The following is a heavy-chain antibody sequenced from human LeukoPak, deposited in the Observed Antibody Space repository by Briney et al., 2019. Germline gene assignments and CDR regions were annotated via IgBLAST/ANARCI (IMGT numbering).Heavy chain of an antibody. CDR2: ISADFGTT. V-gene: IGHV3-23*01. Sequence: GGSLRLSCAASGFTFSGYAMSWVRQAPGKGLEWVAAISADFGTTYYADSVKGRFTISRDNSKNTLYLQMNSLRAEDTAVYYCAKDGSRVPARYYFDYWGQGTLVTVSS. CDR1: GFTFSGYA. J-gene: IGHJ4*02. CDR3: AKDGSRVPARYYFDY. D-gene: IGHD3-10*01.